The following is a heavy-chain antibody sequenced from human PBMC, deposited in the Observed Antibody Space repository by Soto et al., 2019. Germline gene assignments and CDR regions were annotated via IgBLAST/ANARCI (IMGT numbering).Heavy chain of an antibody. CDR2: ISYDGSNK. Sequence: GGALRLSCAVSGFTFSTYGMHWVRQAPGKGLEWVAVISYDGSNKYYADSVKGRFTISRDNSKNTLYLQMNSLRAEDTAVYYCAKGGLVWFGEPHAYSGQGTLVTVSS. CDR3: AKGGLVWFGEPHAY. V-gene: IGHV3-30*18. J-gene: IGHJ4*02. CDR1: GFTFSTYG. D-gene: IGHD3-10*01.